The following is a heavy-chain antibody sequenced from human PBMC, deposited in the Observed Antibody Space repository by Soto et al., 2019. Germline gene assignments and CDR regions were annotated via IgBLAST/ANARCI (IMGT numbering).Heavy chain of an antibody. CDR1: GFIFSGFY. J-gene: IGHJ5*02. V-gene: IGHV3-11*01. CDR3: ARESFTYYHNSTGYGEAFDH. D-gene: IGHD3-22*01. CDR2: TGFGGNNI. Sequence: WGSLRISCASSGFIFSGFYMSWIRQATGNGLEWLSHTGFGGNNIYYADSVKARFTVSMDNSKNSLYLQMNSLRVEDTAVYYCARESFTYYHNSTGYGEAFDHWGQGTVVTVSS.